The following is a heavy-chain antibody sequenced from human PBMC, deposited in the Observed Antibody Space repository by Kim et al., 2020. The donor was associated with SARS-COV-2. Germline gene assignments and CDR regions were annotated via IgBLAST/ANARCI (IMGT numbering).Heavy chain of an antibody. V-gene: IGHV3-48*03. CDR3: ARDGRDGWGRNAFDI. J-gene: IGHJ3*02. Sequence: DSVKGRFTISRDNAKNSLYLQMNSLSAEDTAVYYCARDGRDGWGRNAFDIWGQGTMVTVSS. D-gene: IGHD6-19*01.